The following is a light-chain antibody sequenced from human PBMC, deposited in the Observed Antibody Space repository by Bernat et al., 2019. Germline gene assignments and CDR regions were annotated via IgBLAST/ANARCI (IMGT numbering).Light chain of an antibody. CDR3: AAWDDSLRGRM. J-gene: IGLJ3*02. V-gene: IGLV1-47*02. Sequence: QSVLTQPPSASGTPGQTVTISCSGSSSNIGINYVSWYQHFPGTAPKVPIYSNSQRPSGVPDRFSGSKSGTSASLVISGLRSEDEADYYCAAWDDSLRGRMFGGGTKLTVL. CDR1: SSNIGINY. CDR2: SNS.